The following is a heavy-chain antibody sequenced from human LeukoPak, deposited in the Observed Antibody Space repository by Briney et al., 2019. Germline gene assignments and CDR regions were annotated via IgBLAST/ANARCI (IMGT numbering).Heavy chain of an antibody. CDR3: ARVWQLGLNDAFDI. D-gene: IGHD6-13*01. CDR1: GGSISSYY. V-gene: IGHV4-59*08. Sequence: SETLSLTCTVSGGSISSYYWSWIRQPPGRGLEWIGYIYNSGSTNYNPSLKSRVTISEDTSKNHFSLKLSSVTAADTAVYYCARVWQLGLNDAFDIWGQGTMVTVSS. J-gene: IGHJ3*02. CDR2: IYNSGST.